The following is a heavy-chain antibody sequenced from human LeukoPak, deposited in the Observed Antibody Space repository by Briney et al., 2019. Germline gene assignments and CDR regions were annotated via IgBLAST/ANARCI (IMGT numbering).Heavy chain of an antibody. CDR1: GGSISSYY. Sequence: SETLSLTCTVSGGSISSYYWSWIRQPPGKGLEWIGYIYYSGSTNYNPSLKSRVTISVDTSKNQFSLKLSSVTAADTAAYYCARLSGSYYADYFDYWGQGTLVTVSS. CDR3: ARLSGSYYADYFDY. D-gene: IGHD1-26*01. J-gene: IGHJ4*02. V-gene: IGHV4-59*01. CDR2: IYYSGST.